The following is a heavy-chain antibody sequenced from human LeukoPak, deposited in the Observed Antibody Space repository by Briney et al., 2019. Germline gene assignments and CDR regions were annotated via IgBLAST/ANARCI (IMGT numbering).Heavy chain of an antibody. CDR2: INSDGRSI. CDR3: ARVPVVVEDFDY. CDR1: GFTFSSYW. Sequence: QPGGSLRLSCAASGFTFSSYWMHWVRQAPGKGLVWVSDINSDGRSIRYADSVKGRFTISRDNAKNTLYLQMNSLRAEDTAVYYCARVPVVVEDFDYWGQGTLVTVSS. D-gene: IGHD3-22*01. V-gene: IGHV3-74*01. J-gene: IGHJ4*02.